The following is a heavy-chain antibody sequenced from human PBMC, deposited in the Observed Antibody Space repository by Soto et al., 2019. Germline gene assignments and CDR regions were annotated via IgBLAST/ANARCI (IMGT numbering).Heavy chain of an antibody. Sequence: GASVKVSCKASGFTFTSSAVQWVRQARGQRLEWIGWIVVGSGNTNYAQKFQERVTITRDMSTSTAYMELSSLRSEDTAVYYCAADHPTIIGGRPGYSYGLPVSWGQGTLVTVSS. J-gene: IGHJ4*02. V-gene: IGHV1-58*01. CDR3: AADHPTIIGGRPGYSYGLPVS. CDR2: IVVGSGNT. D-gene: IGHD5-18*01. CDR1: GFTFTSSA.